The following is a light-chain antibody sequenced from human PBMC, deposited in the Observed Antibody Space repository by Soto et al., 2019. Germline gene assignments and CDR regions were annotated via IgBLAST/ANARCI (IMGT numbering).Light chain of an antibody. CDR2: AAS. CDR3: QHYYSYPST. Sequence: AIRMTQSPSSLSASTGDRVTITCRASQAISNYLAWYQQKPGKAPKVLIYAASTLQSGVPSRFSGSGSGTDFTLTITSLQSEDFATYYCQHYYSYPSTFGPGTKVDMK. J-gene: IGKJ3*01. CDR1: QAISNY. V-gene: IGKV1-8*01.